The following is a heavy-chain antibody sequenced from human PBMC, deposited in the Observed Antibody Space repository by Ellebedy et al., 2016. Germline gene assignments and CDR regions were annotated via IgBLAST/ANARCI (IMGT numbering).Heavy chain of an antibody. CDR1: GFTFSGYW. CDR2: IKQDGSRK. Sequence: GGSLRLSCVTSGFTFSGYWMSWVRQAPGKGLEWVANIKQDGSRKYYVDSVKGRFTISRDNAKNSFYLQMNSLRAEDTAVYYCARDHSGFGFRFDPWGQGTLVTVSS. D-gene: IGHD3-10*01. CDR3: ARDHSGFGFRFDP. V-gene: IGHV3-7*01. J-gene: IGHJ5*02.